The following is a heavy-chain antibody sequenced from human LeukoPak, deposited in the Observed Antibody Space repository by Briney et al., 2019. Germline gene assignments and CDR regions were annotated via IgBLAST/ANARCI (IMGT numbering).Heavy chain of an antibody. J-gene: IGHJ1*01. CDR3: ARDSTGVLGAN. CDR1: GFTVGNNY. CDR2: IYSGGST. V-gene: IGHV3-53*01. Sequence: GGSLRLSCAASGFTVGNNYMKWIRQAPGKGLEWVSLIYSGGSTYYADPVKGRFTISRDNAKNSLYLQMNSLRAEDTAVYYCARDSTGVLGANWGPGTLVTVSS. D-gene: IGHD4/OR15-4a*01.